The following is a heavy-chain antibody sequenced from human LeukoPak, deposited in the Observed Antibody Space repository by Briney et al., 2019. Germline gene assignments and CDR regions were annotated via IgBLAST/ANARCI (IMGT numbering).Heavy chain of an antibody. J-gene: IGHJ4*02. CDR1: GFTFSSYA. CDR2: ISYDGSNK. D-gene: IGHD2-15*01. Sequence: GGSLRLSCAASGFTFSSYAMHWVRQAPGKGLEWVAVISYDGSNKYYAYSVKGRITISRDNSKNTLYLQMTSLRAEDTAVYYGARDRIAELGSSNYFDYWGPGNPGHRLL. V-gene: IGHV3-30-3*01. CDR3: ARDRIAELGSSNYFDY.